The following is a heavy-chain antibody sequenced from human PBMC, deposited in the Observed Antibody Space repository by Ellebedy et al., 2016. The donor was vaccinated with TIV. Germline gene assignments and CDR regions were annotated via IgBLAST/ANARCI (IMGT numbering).Heavy chain of an antibody. Sequence: MPSETLSLTCTVSGGSIRTYYCTWIRQPPGKGLEWIGHMYYSGCSNYNPSLKSRVTMSIDTSKNQFSLKMSSVTAADTAVYYCAASESADSDYWGPGTPVTGSS. J-gene: IGHJ4*02. CDR3: AASESADSDY. CDR2: MYYSGCS. V-gene: IGHV4-59*01. D-gene: IGHD2-2*01. CDR1: GGSIRTYY.